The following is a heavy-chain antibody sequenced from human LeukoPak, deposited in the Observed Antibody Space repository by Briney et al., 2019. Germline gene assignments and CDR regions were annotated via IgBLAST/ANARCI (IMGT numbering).Heavy chain of an antibody. J-gene: IGHJ5*02. Sequence: PVGCLRLSCAASGFTVSSNYMSWVRQAPGKGLEWVSVIYSGGSTYYADSVKGRFTISRDNSKNTLYLQMNSLRAEDTAVYYCARSSSGYSLNWFDPWGQGTLVTVSS. D-gene: IGHD3-22*01. CDR3: ARSSSGYSLNWFDP. V-gene: IGHV3-53*01. CDR2: IYSGGST. CDR1: GFTVSSNY.